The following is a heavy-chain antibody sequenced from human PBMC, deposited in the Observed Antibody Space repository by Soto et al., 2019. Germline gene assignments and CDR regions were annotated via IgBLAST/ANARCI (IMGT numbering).Heavy chain of an antibody. CDR1: GCTFSSYA. V-gene: IGHV3-23*01. CDR3: AKDLPFMTMIVVVNDAFDI. Sequence: GSLRHSCAASGCTFSSYAMSWVRQAPGKGLEWVSAISGSGGSTYYADSVKGRFTISRDNSKNTLYLQMNSLRAEDTAVYYCAKDLPFMTMIVVVNDAFDIWGHGTMVTVSS. J-gene: IGHJ3*02. CDR2: ISGSGGST. D-gene: IGHD3-22*01.